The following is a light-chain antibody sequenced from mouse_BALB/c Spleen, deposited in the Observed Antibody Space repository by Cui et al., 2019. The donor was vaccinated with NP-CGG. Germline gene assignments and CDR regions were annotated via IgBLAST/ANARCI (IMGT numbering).Light chain of an antibody. V-gene: IGLV1*01. J-gene: IGLJ1*01. CDR1: TGAVTTSNY. CDR3: ALWYSNHWV. CDR2: GTN. Sequence: QAVVPQESALTTSPGETVTLTCRSSTGAVTTSNYANWVQEKPDHLFTGLIGGTNNRVPGVPARFSGSLIGDKAALTSTGAQTEDEAIYFCALWYSNHWVFGGGTKLTVL.